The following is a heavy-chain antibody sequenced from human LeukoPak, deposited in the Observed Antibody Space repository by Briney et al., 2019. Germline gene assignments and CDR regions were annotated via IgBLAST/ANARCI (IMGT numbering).Heavy chain of an antibody. CDR1: GFTFSSYA. Sequence: PGGSLRLSCAASGFTFSSYAMSWVRQAPGKGLEWIGRIKSKTDGETTNYAEPVRGRFTISRDDSKSAVYLQMNSLKIEDTAVYYCTTDLGTYYHGSQRLIPIDYWGQGTLVTVSS. CDR2: IKSKTDGETT. CDR3: TTDLGTYYHGSQRLIPIDY. D-gene: IGHD3-10*01. J-gene: IGHJ4*02. V-gene: IGHV3-15*01.